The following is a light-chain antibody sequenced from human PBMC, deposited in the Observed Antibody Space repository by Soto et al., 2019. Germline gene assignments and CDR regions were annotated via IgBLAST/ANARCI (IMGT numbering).Light chain of an antibody. CDR3: SSYTSSTTYV. J-gene: IGLJ1*01. CDR2: DVS. Sequence: QSALTQPASVSGSPGQSITISCTGTSSDVGGYNYVSWYQQHPDKAPKLIIYDVSNRPSGVSNYFSGSKSGNTASLTISGLQAEDEADYYCSSYTSSTTYVFGTGTKLTVL. CDR1: SSDVGGYNY. V-gene: IGLV2-14*01.